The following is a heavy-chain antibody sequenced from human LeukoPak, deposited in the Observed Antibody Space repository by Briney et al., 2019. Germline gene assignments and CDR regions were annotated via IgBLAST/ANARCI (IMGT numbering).Heavy chain of an antibody. V-gene: IGHV3-73*01. J-gene: IGHJ4*02. CDR1: ELIFNVSA. CDR2: IRIKPNAYAT. D-gene: IGHD1-7*01. Sequence: PGGSLRLSCAVSELIFNVSAIHWVRQASGKGLEWVGRIRIKPNAYATAYTAAVKGRFTMSRDDSKNTAYLEMNSLKIEDTAVYYCTRPRTHNWNYKDHWGQGTLVTVSS. CDR3: TRPRTHNWNYKDH.